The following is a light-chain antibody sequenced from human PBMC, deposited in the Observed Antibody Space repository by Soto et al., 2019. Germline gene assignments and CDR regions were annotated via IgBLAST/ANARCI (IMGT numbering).Light chain of an antibody. J-gene: IGLJ1*01. CDR2: EVS. CDR3: TSYTTGNTRQIV. CDR1: SSDVGGYNY. Sequence: QSLLTQPSSVSGSPGQSITISCTGTSSDVGGYNYVSWYQQHPGKAPKFMIYEVSNRPSGVSNRFSGSKSGNTASLTISGLQAEDEADYYCTSYTTGNTRQIVFGTGTKATVL. V-gene: IGLV2-14*01.